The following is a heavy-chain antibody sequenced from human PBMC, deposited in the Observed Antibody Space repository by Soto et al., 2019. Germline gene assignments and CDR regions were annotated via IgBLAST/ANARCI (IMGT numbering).Heavy chain of an antibody. CDR2: INTDKGNA. V-gene: IGHV1-3*04. D-gene: IGHD2-21*01. J-gene: IGHJ4*02. CDR1: VYTFTRFG. CDR3: ERSILRVEVDLDY. Sequence: HVHLVQSWAEVKKPGASVQVSCKDSVYTFTRFGIHWVRQAPVPTFEWMWWINTDKGNAEYSQKFEGRVRIIRDTTASTVYMELRSLRFEDKAVSYCERSILRVEVDLDYWGQGTLVTVSS.